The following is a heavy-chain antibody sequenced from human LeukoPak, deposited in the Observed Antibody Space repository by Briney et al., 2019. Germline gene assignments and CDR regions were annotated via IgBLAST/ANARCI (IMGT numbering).Heavy chain of an antibody. CDR2: IYYSGST. J-gene: IGHJ4*02. V-gene: IGHV4-59*01. D-gene: IGHD4-17*01. Sequence: SETLSLTCTVSGGSISSYYWSWIRQPPGKGLEWIGYIYYSGSTNYNPSLKSRVTISVDTSKNQFSLKLSSVTAADTAVYYCASLAHMTTGVDYWGQGTLVTVSS. CDR3: ASLAHMTTGVDY. CDR1: GGSISSYY.